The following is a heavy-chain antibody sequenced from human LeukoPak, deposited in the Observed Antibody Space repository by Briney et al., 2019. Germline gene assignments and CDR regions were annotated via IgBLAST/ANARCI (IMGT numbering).Heavy chain of an antibody. CDR1: GFTFGNYW. V-gene: IGHV3-74*01. CDR3: ASDSYSPEYFQH. CDR2: ISNDGTTT. J-gene: IGHJ1*01. Sequence: GGSLRLSCAASGFTFGNYWMHWVRQAPGKGLVWVSHISNDGTTTDYADSVNGRFTISRDNAKNTLYLQMNSLRAEDTAVYYCASDSYSPEYFQHWGQGTLVTVSS. D-gene: IGHD2-15*01.